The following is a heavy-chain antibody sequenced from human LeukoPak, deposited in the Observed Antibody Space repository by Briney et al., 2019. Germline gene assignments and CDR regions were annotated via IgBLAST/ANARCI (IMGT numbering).Heavy chain of an antibody. CDR3: ARGMSSGYDFDY. Sequence: GGSLRLSCAASGFTFSSYWMTWVRQAPGKGLEWVANIKQEVSEKYYVDSVKGRFTISRDNAKNSLYLQMNSLRAEDTAVYYCARGMSSGYDFDYWGQGTLVTVSS. CDR1: GFTFSSYW. CDR2: IKQEVSEK. D-gene: IGHD5-12*01. V-gene: IGHV3-7*01. J-gene: IGHJ4*02.